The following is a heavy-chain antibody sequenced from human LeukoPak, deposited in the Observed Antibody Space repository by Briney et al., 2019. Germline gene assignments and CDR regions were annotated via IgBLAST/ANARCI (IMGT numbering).Heavy chain of an antibody. V-gene: IGHV3-23*01. Sequence: GGSLRLSCAASGFTFSSYAMSWVRQAPGKGLEWVSAISVSGGSTYYADSVKGRFTISRDNSKNTLYLQMNSLRAEDTAVYYCAKDRGDNYYDSSGYYNFDYWGQGTLVTVSS. CDR1: GFTFSSYA. CDR2: ISVSGGST. D-gene: IGHD3-22*01. CDR3: AKDRGDNYYDSSGYYNFDY. J-gene: IGHJ4*02.